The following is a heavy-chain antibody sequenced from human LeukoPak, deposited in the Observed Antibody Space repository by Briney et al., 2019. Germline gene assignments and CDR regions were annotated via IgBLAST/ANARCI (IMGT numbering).Heavy chain of an antibody. Sequence: GGSLRLSCAASGFTFRDYWMHWVRQAPGKGLVWVSRLHSDGSNTTYADSVKGRFTISRDNAKNTLYLQMNSLRAEDTAVYYCASRNYYDSSGYYYYYFDYWGQGILVTVSS. CDR3: ASRNYYDSSGYYYYYFDY. V-gene: IGHV3-74*01. J-gene: IGHJ4*02. CDR1: GFTFRDYW. D-gene: IGHD3-22*01. CDR2: LHSDGSNT.